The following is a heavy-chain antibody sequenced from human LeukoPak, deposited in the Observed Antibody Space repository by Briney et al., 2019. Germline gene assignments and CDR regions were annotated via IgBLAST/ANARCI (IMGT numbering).Heavy chain of an antibody. CDR2: INHSGST. Sequence: SGTLSLTCAVSGGSISSSNWWSWVRQPPGKGLEWIGEINHSGSTKYNPSLKSRVTISVDTSKNQFSLKLSSVTAADTAVYYCARVLILYGYNPFDYWGQGTLVTVSS. D-gene: IGHD5-24*01. CDR3: ARVLILYGYNPFDY. CDR1: GGSISSSNW. V-gene: IGHV4-4*02. J-gene: IGHJ4*02.